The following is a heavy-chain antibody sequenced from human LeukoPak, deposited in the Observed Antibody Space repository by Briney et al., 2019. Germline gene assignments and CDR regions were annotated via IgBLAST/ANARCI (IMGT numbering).Heavy chain of an antibody. CDR2: INPSGGST. J-gene: IGHJ5*02. CDR3: ARDHLGGSGSYYNVWFDP. CDR1: GYTFTSYY. V-gene: IGHV1-46*01. D-gene: IGHD3-10*01. Sequence: ASVKVSCKASGYTFTSYYMHWVRQAPGQGLEWMGIINPSGGSTSYAQKFQGRVTMTRDTSTSTVYMELSSLRSEDTAVYYCARDHLGGSGSYYNVWFDPWGQGTLVTVSS.